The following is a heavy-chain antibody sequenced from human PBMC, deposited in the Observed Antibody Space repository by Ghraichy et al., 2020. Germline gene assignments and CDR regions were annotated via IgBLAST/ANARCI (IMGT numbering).Heavy chain of an antibody. Sequence: SETLSLTCTVSGGSMNSYYWSWIRQAPGRGLEWIGYIYYSGSTEYNPSLKSRVTISIDTSKKQFFLNLITVTAADTAVYYCAREGYGFMWGGYFDSWGQGALVTVSS. J-gene: IGHJ4*02. CDR2: IYYSGST. V-gene: IGHV4-59*13. CDR3: AREGYGFMWGGYFDS. CDR1: GGSMNSYY. D-gene: IGHD2-15*01.